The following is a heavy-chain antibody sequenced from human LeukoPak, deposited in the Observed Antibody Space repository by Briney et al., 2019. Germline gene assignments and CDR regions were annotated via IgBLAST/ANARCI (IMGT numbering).Heavy chain of an antibody. D-gene: IGHD6-13*01. CDR3: ARGGSGWSHATRRYFDY. V-gene: IGHV1-69*06. CDR2: IIPIFGTA. Sequence: PLASVKVSCKASGYTFTGYFMHWVRQAPGQGLEWMGGIIPIFGTANYAQKFQGRVTITADKSTSTAYMELSSLRSEDTAVYYCARGGSGWSHATRRYFDYWGQGTLVTVSS. J-gene: IGHJ4*02. CDR1: GYTFTGYF.